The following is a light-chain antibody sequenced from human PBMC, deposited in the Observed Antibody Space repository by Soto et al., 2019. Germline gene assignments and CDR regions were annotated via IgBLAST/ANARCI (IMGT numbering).Light chain of an antibody. CDR1: QTFRNNS. V-gene: IGKV3-20*01. CDR3: QQFSSYPLT. CDR2: DAS. Sequence: EFVLTQSPGTLSLSPGERATLSCRASQTFRNNSLAWYQQKPGQAPRLLIYDASSRATGIPDRFSGGGSGTDFTLTISRLEPEDFAVYYCQQFSSYPLTFGGGTKVEIK. J-gene: IGKJ4*01.